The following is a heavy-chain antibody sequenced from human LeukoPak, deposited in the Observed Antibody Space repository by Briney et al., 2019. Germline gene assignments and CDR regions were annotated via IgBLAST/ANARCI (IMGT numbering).Heavy chain of an antibody. Sequence: PGGTLRLSCAASGFTFSSYGMSWVRQAPGKGLEWVSAISGSGGGTYYADSVKGRFTISRDNSKNTLYLQMNSLRAEDTAVYYCNYDSVHFDYWGQGTLVTVSS. CDR2: ISGSGGGT. J-gene: IGHJ4*02. V-gene: IGHV3-23*01. CDR1: GFTFSSYG. CDR3: NYDSVHFDY. D-gene: IGHD3-22*01.